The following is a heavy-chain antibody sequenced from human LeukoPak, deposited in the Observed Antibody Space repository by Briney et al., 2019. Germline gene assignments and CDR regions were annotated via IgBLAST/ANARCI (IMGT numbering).Heavy chain of an antibody. CDR2: ISSSGSTI. Sequence: PGGSLRLSCAASGFTFSDYYMSWIRQAPGKGLEWVSYISSSGSTIYYADSVKGRFTISRDNAKNSLYLQMNSLRAEDTAVYCCASLWFGEDYAFDIWGQGTMVTVSS. CDR1: GFTFSDYY. CDR3: ASLWFGEDYAFDI. D-gene: IGHD3-10*01. J-gene: IGHJ3*02. V-gene: IGHV3-11*04.